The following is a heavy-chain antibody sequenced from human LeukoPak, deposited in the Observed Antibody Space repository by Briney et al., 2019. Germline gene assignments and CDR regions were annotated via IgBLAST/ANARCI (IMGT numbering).Heavy chain of an antibody. V-gene: IGHV4-30-2*01. J-gene: IGHJ4*02. Sequence: SETLSLTCAVSGGSISSGGYSWSWIRQPPGKGLEWIGYIYHSGSTYYNPSLKSRVTISVDRSKNQLPLNLSCVTAADTAVYYCPRGVTSLYFDYWGQGTLVTVSS. CDR2: IYHSGST. D-gene: IGHD3-16*02. CDR3: PRGVTSLYFDY. CDR1: GGSISSGGYS.